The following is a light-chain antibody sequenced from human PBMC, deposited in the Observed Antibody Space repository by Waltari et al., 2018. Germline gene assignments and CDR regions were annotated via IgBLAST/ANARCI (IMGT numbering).Light chain of an antibody. V-gene: IGLV1-40*01. J-gene: IGLJ7*01. CDR1: SSNIGAGYD. CDR2: GDS. Sequence: QSVLTQPPSVSGAPGQRVSISSTGSSSNIGAGYDVHWYQQLPGTAPKLLIYGDSNRPSGVPDRFSGSKSGTSASLAITGLQAEDEADYYCQSYDSSLSNAVFGGGTQLTVL. CDR3: QSYDSSLSNAV.